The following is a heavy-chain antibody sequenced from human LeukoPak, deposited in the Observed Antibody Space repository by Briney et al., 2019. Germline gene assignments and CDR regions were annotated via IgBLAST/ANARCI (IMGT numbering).Heavy chain of an antibody. CDR1: GGSISSYY. CDR3: ARYGDYGGVRY. D-gene: IGHD4-17*01. V-gene: IGHV4-59*01. Sequence: SETLSLTCTVSGGSISSYYWSWIRQPPGKGLEWIGYIYYSGSTNYNPSLKSRVTISVDTSKNQFSLKLSSVTAADTAVYYCARYGDYGGVRYWGQGTLVTVSS. J-gene: IGHJ4*02. CDR2: IYYSGST.